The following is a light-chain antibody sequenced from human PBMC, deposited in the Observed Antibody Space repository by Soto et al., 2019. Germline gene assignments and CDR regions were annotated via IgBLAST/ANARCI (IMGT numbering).Light chain of an antibody. J-gene: IGKJ5*01. CDR3: QQSFTTPS. V-gene: IGKV1-39*01. CDR2: ATS. CDR1: QTVSSH. Sequence: IQITQSPSSLSASVGDRVHITCRASQTVSSHLNWYQQKPGTVPKPLIYATSNLQRGVPSRFSGRGVGTDFTLTISSLQPEDFATFYCQQSFTTPSFCQGTRLEIK.